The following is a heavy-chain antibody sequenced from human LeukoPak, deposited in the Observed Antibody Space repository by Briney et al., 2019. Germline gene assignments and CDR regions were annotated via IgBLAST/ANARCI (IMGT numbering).Heavy chain of an antibody. CDR3: AKSLLEGYYYYYMDV. CDR1: GFTVSSNY. V-gene: IGHV3-53*01. Sequence: GGSLRLSCAASGFTVSSNYMNWVRQAPGKGLEWVSVIYSGGSTYYADSVKGRFTISRDNSKNTLYLQMNSLRAEDTAVYYCAKSLLEGYYYYYMDVWGKGTTVTVSS. CDR2: IYSGGST. J-gene: IGHJ6*03.